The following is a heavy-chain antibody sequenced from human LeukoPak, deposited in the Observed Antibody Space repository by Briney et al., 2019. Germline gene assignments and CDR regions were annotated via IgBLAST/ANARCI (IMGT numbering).Heavy chain of an antibody. Sequence: ASVKVSCKASGYTFTSYGISWVRQAPGQGLEWMGWISAYNGNTQYAQKLQGRVTMTTDTSTSTAYMELSSLRSEDTAVYYCARVIYSSGYLYFDYWGQGTLVTVSS. J-gene: IGHJ4*02. D-gene: IGHD3-22*01. V-gene: IGHV1-18*01. CDR2: ISAYNGNT. CDR3: ARVIYSSGYLYFDY. CDR1: GYTFTSYG.